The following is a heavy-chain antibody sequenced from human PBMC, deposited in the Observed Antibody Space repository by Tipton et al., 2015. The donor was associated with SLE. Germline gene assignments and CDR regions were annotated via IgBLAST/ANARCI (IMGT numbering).Heavy chain of an antibody. V-gene: IGHV4-61*09. CDR1: GGSISSGSYC. CDR3: ARVGYGDYGGIDY. CDR2: IYHSGST. D-gene: IGHD4-17*01. J-gene: IGHJ4*02. Sequence: TLSLTCTVSGGSISSGSYCWSWIRQPAGKGLEWIGEIYHSGSTNYNPSLKSRVTISVDKSKNQFSLKLSSVTAADTAVYYCARVGYGDYGGIDYWGQGTLVTVSS.